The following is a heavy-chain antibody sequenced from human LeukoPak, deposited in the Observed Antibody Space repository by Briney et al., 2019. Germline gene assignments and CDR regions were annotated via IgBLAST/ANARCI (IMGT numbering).Heavy chain of an antibody. CDR2: ISSSSNYI. CDR3: AELGITMIGGV. V-gene: IGHV3-21*01. D-gene: IGHD3-10*02. J-gene: IGHJ6*04. Sequence: PGGSLRLSCAAPRFTFNSYTMNWVRQAPGKGLEWVSSISSSSNYIYYADSVKGRFTISRDNAKNSLYLQMNSLRAEDTAVYYCAELGITMIGGVWGKGTTVTISS. CDR1: RFTFNSYT.